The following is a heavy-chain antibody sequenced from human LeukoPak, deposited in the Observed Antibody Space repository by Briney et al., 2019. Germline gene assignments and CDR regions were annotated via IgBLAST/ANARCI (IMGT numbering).Heavy chain of an antibody. D-gene: IGHD5-18*01. V-gene: IGHV3-9*01. J-gene: IGHJ4*02. Sequence: QPGGSLRLSCAASGFTFDDYAMHWVRQAPGKGLEWVSGISWNSGSIGYADSVKGRFTISRDNAKNSLYLQMNSLRPEDTALYYCAKGASRYIYGTVDYWGQGTLVTVSS. CDR2: ISWNSGSI. CDR3: AKGASRYIYGTVDY. CDR1: GFTFDDYA.